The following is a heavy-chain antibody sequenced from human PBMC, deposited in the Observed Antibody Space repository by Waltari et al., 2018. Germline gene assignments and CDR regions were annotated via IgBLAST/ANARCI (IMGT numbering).Heavy chain of an antibody. J-gene: IGHJ4*02. CDR2: IYHSGST. CDR3: ARDTPAPRITGAMSVDY. D-gene: IGHD1-20*01. Sequence: QVQLQESGPGLVKPSETLSLTCAVSGYSISSGYYWGWIRQPPGKGLEWIGSIYHSGSTFYNPSLKSRVTISVDTSKNQFSLKLSSVTAADTAVYYCARDTPAPRITGAMSVDYWGQGTLVTVSS. CDR1: GYSISSGYY. V-gene: IGHV4-38-2*02.